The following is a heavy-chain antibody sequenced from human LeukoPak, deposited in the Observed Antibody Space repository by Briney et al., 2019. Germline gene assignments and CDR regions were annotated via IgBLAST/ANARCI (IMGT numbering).Heavy chain of an antibody. Sequence: SETLSLTCTVSGGSISSDYWSWIRHPAGKGLEWIGRIYTSGSTNYNPSLKSRVTISVDKSKNQFSLKLSSVTAADTAVYYCARDQYCSGGSCYSGWFDPWGQGTLVTVSS. CDR2: IYTSGST. V-gene: IGHV4-4*07. CDR1: GGSISSDY. D-gene: IGHD2-15*01. CDR3: ARDQYCSGGSCYSGWFDP. J-gene: IGHJ5*02.